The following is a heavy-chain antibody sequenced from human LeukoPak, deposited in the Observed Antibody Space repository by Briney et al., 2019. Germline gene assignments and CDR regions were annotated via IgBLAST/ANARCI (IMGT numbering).Heavy chain of an antibody. CDR1: GGTFSSYA. CDR3: ARDTGIQLWFIAAFDI. D-gene: IGHD5-18*01. Sequence: SSENVSCKASGGTFSSYAMSWVRQAPGQGFEWMGRIIPIIGTTGQTKKFQSIVTSTTDDSTSTTNMELSSLRSENTAVYYFARDTGIQLWFIAAFDIWGQGTMVTVSS. V-gene: IGHV1-69*05. CDR2: IIPIIGTT. J-gene: IGHJ3*02.